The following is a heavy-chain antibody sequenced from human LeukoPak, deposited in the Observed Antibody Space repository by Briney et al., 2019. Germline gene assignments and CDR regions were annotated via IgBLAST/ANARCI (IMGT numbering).Heavy chain of an antibody. J-gene: IGHJ4*02. CDR1: GGSISNYF. V-gene: IGHV4-59*01. Sequence: SETLSLTCTVSGGSISNYFSTWIRQPPGKGLEWLGYIYHRGTTNYNPSLKSRVTISVDTSKNQFSLELRSMTTADTAVYYCARGRNDHGGMFFDYWGQGSLVTVSS. CDR2: IYHRGTT. CDR3: ARGRNDHGGMFFDY. D-gene: IGHD4-23*01.